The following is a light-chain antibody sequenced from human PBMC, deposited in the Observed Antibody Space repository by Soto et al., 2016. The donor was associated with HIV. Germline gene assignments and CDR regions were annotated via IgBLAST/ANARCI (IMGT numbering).Light chain of an antibody. CDR1: NVGSKS. CDR3: QVWDASTDLVV. J-gene: IGLJ2*01. V-gene: IGLV3-21*03. CDR2: DDS. Sequence: SYVLTQPPSLSVAPRKTARITCGGNNVGSKSVQWYQQKPGQAPILVLYDDSDRPSGIPERFSGSNSGDTATPTISRVEAGDEADYYCQVWDASTDLVVFGGGTKLTVL.